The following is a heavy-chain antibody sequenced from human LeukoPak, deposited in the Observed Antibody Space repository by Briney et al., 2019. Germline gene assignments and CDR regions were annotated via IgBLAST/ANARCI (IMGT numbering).Heavy chain of an antibody. V-gene: IGHV4-59*01. Sequence: SETLSLTCTVSGGSINNYYWSWIRQPPGKGLEWIGFIYSSGTTSYNPSLKSRVAISVDTSKNQFSLKLASVTAADAAVYYCARDRWTFGTSSIWYFDLWGRGTLITVSS. CDR1: GGSINNYY. J-gene: IGHJ2*01. CDR3: ARDRWTFGTSSIWYFDL. D-gene: IGHD3-16*01. CDR2: IYSSGTT.